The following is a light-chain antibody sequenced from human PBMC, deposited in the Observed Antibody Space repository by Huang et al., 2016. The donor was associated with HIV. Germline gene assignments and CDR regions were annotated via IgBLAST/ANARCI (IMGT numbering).Light chain of an antibody. CDR2: EAS. V-gene: IGKV3-11*01. CDR3: QQRSNWPYT. J-gene: IGKJ2*01. Sequence: EIVLTQSPATLSLSPGERATLSCRASQSVSSYLAWYQHKPGQAPRLLIYEASNRATGIPARVSGSGSGTDFTLTISSLEPEDFAVYYCQQRSNWPYTFGQGTKLEIK. CDR1: QSVSSY.